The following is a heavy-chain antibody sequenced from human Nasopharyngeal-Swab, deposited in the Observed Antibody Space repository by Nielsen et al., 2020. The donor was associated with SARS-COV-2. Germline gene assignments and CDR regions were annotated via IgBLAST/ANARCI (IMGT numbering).Heavy chain of an antibody. Sequence: SETLSLTCTVSGGSISSGDYYWSWIRQPPGKGLEWIGYIYYSGSTYYNPSLKSRVTISVDTSKNQFSLKLSSVTAADTAVYYCARGVRSYGSGSYYHYYYYYYMDVWGKGTTVTVSS. CDR2: IYYSGST. CDR1: GGSISSGDYY. CDR3: ARGVRSYGSGSYYHYYYYYYMDV. V-gene: IGHV4-30-4*01. J-gene: IGHJ6*03. D-gene: IGHD3-10*01.